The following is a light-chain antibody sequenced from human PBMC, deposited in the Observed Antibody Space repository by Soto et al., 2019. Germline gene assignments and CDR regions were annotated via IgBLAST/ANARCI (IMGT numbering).Light chain of an antibody. CDR2: GAS. V-gene: IGKV3-15*01. CDR3: QQYNNWPPSIT. J-gene: IGKJ5*01. CDR1: QNINNN. Sequence: EIVMTQSPVTLSVSPGERATLSCRASQNINNNLAWYQQKPGQAPRLLIYGASTRATGISARFSGGGSGTEFTLSISSLQSEDFAVYYCQQYNNWPPSITCGQGTRLEIK.